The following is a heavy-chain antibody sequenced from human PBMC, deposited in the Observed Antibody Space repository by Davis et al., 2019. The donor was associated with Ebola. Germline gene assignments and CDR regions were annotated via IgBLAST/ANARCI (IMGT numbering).Heavy chain of an antibody. D-gene: IGHD3-22*01. Sequence: PGGSLRLSCAASGFTFSSYAMSWVRQAPGKGLEWVSVISGSGGSTYYADSVKGRFTISRDNSKNTLYLQMNSLRAEDTAVYYCARGGLNYYYDSSGYYYGYFDYWGKGTTVTVSS. J-gene: IGHJ4*03. CDR2: ISGSGGST. V-gene: IGHV3-23*01. CDR3: ARGGLNYYYDSSGYYYGYFDY. CDR1: GFTFSSYA.